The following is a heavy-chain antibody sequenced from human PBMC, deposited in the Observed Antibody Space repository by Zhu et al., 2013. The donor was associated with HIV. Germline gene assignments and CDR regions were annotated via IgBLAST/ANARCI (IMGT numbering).Heavy chain of an antibody. J-gene: IGHJ6*03. CDR3: ARDFGKDWLPSYMDV. D-gene: IGHD3-3*01. Sequence: QVQLHESGPGLVKPSETLSLTCTVSGYSITTDYHWGWIRQPPGRVLEWIGSISPSGTRYYNPSLKSRVSISVDISKNQLSLNLRSVTAADTATYYCARDFGKDWLPSYMDVWGKGTTVTVSS. CDR1: GYSITTDYH. CDR2: ISPSGTR. V-gene: IGHV4-38-2*02.